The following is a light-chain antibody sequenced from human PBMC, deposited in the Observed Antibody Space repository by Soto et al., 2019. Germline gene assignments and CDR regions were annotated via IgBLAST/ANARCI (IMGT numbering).Light chain of an antibody. V-gene: IGLV1-44*01. CDR1: TSNIGSNA. Sequence: QSVLTQPPSASGTPGQRVTISCSGSTSNIGSNAVNWYQQLPGTAPKVLIYRNNQRPSGVPDRFSGSKSGTSASLAISGLQSEDEADYYCAAWDYSLNGVVFGGGTKRTVL. CDR3: AAWDYSLNGVV. J-gene: IGLJ3*02. CDR2: RNN.